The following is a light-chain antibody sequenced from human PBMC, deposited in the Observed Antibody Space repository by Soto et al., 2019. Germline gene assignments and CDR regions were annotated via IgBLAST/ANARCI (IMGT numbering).Light chain of an antibody. J-gene: IGKJ1*01. V-gene: IGKV2-28*01. CDR2: LGS. CDR3: MQPLQSWT. Sequence: EIVMTQSALSLLVAPGEPASISCRSSQNLLHSNGYNYLDWYLQKPGQSPQLLIYLGSNRASGVPERFSGSGSGTDFTLKISRVEAEDVGVYYCMQPLQSWTFGQGTKVDSK. CDR1: QNLLHSNGYNY.